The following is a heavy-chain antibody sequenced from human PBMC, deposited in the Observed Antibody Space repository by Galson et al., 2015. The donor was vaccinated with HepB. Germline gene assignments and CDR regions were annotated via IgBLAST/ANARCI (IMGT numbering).Heavy chain of an antibody. CDR3: ARVPRGCSWFDP. D-gene: IGHD2-15*01. V-gene: IGHV1-18*01. CDR1: GYTFTNYG. Sequence: SVKVSCKASGYTFTNYGISWMRQAPGQGLEWMGWISVYSDDTNHAQKFQDRVTMTVDTSTSTAYMELRSLGSDDTAVYYCARVPRGCSWFDPWGQGTLVTVSS. J-gene: IGHJ5*02. CDR2: ISVYSDDT.